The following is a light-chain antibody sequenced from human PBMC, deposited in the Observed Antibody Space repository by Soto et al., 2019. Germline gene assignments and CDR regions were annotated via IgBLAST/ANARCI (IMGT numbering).Light chain of an antibody. Sequence: DIQMTQSPSSLSASVGDTVTITCRASQTIITYLNWYQQKPGKAPKLLIYFASTLQSGVPSRFSGSRSGTDFTLTNSRLQSEDFATYYCQQTYTLPHTFGQGTKVEIK. J-gene: IGKJ1*01. CDR1: QTIITY. CDR3: QQTYTLPHT. V-gene: IGKV1-39*01. CDR2: FAS.